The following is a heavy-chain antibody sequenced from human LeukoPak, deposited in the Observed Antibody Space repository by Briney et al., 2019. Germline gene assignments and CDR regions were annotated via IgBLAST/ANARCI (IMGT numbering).Heavy chain of an antibody. CDR2: ISSSSSYI. V-gene: IGHV3-21*01. D-gene: IGHD2-2*02. CDR3: AREGSLDCSSTSCYNRLVGYFDY. J-gene: IGHJ4*02. CDR1: GFTFSSYS. Sequence: SGGSLRLSCAASGFTFSSYSMNWVRQAPGKGLEWVSSISSSSSYIYYADSVKGRFTISRDNAKNSLYLQMNSLRAEDTAVYYCAREGSLDCSSTSCYNRLVGYFDYWGQGTLVTVSS.